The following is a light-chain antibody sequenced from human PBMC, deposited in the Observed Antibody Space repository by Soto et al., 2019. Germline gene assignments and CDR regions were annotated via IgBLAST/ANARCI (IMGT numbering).Light chain of an antibody. Sequence: QLVLTQSPSASASLGASVKLTCTLSSGHSNYAIAWHQQQPEKGPRYLMQVDSDGSHSREDGIPDRFSGSGSGAERYLTISSLQSEDEADYYCQTWGTGIAVFGGGTQLTVL. CDR1: SGHSNYA. V-gene: IGLV4-69*01. CDR2: VDSDGSH. CDR3: QTWGTGIAV. J-gene: IGLJ2*01.